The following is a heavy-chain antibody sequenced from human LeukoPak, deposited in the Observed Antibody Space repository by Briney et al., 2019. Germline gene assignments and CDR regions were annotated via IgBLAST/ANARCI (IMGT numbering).Heavy chain of an antibody. J-gene: IGHJ5*02. V-gene: IGHV1-69*13. CDR2: IIPIFGTA. Sequence: SVKVSCKASGGTFSSYAISWVRQAPGQGLKWMGGIIPIFGTANYAQKFQGRVTITADESTSTAYMELSSLRSEDTAVYYCAREHWGYDILGNWFDPWGQGTLVTVSS. CDR1: GGTFSSYA. D-gene: IGHD3-9*01. CDR3: AREHWGYDILGNWFDP.